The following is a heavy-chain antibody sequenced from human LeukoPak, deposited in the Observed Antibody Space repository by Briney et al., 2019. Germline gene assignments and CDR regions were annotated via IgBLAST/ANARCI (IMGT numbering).Heavy chain of an antibody. J-gene: IGHJ6*02. Sequence: GGSLRLSCAASGFTFSSYAMHWVRQAPGKGLEWVAVISYDGSNKYYADSVKGRFTISRDNSKNTLYLQMNSLRAEDTAVYYCARAARGFVVVPAAIADYYYGMDVWGQGTTVTVSS. D-gene: IGHD2-2*01. CDR2: ISYDGSNK. CDR3: ARAARGFVVVPAAIADYYYGMDV. V-gene: IGHV3-30-3*01. CDR1: GFTFSSYA.